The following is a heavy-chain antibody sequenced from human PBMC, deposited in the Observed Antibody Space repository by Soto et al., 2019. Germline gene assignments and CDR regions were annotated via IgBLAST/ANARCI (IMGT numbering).Heavy chain of an antibody. CDR1: GFTFSNYA. CDR3: AKGPTVETYSESPLDP. D-gene: IGHD2-21*01. CDR2: ISGSGDTT. J-gene: IGHJ5*02. V-gene: IGHV3-23*01. Sequence: GGSLRLSCAASGFTFSNYAMNWVRQAPGRGLEWVACISGSGDTTYYADSVRGRFTISRDNSKNTLYFQMHSLRVEDTALYYCAKGPTVETYSESPLDPWGQGTRVTVSS.